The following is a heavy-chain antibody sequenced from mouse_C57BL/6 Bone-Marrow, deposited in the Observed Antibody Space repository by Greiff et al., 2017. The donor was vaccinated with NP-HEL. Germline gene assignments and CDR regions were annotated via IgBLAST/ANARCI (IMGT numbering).Heavy chain of an antibody. Sequence: QVQLQQPGAELVKPGASVKLSCKASGYTFTSYWMQWVKQRPGQGLEWIGEIDPSDSYTNYNQKFKGKATLTVDTSSSTAYMQLSSLTSEDSAVYYCASNYYGSRPYWGQGTLVTVSA. CDR3: ASNYYGSRPY. CDR1: GYTFTSYW. CDR2: IDPSDSYT. D-gene: IGHD1-1*01. J-gene: IGHJ3*01. V-gene: IGHV1-50*01.